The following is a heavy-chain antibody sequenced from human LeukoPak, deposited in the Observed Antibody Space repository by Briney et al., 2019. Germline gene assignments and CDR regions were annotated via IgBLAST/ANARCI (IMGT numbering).Heavy chain of an antibody. CDR2: INHSGST. Sequence: GSLRLSCAASGFTFSSYAMSWIRQPPGKGLEWIGEINHSGSTNYNPSLKSRVTISVDTSKNQFSLKLSSVTAADTAVYYCARGRVATIVGHYYFDYWGQGTLVTVSS. V-gene: IGHV4-34*01. D-gene: IGHD5-12*01. J-gene: IGHJ4*02. CDR3: ARGRVATIVGHYYFDY. CDR1: GFTFSSYA.